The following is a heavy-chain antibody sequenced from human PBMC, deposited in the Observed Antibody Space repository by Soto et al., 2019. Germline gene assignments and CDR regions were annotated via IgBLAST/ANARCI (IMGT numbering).Heavy chain of an antibody. CDR2: ISAYNGNT. Sequence: QVQLVQSGAEVKKPGASVKVSCTASGYTFTSYGISWVRQAPGQGLEWMGWISAYNGNTNSAQKLQGRVTMTTDTSTSTAYMERRSLRSDDTAVYYCARDRGAYGMDVWGQGTTVTVSS. V-gene: IGHV1-18*01. J-gene: IGHJ6*02. CDR1: GYTFTSYG. CDR3: ARDRGAYGMDV.